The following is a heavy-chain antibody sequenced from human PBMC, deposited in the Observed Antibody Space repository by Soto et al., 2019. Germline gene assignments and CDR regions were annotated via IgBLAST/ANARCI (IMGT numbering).Heavy chain of an antibody. V-gene: IGHV3-23*01. D-gene: IGHD2-15*01. CDR3: ARGGARWPGYFDS. CDR2: ISGSGGST. J-gene: IGHJ4*02. CDR1: GFTFSSYA. Sequence: GSLRLSCAASGFTFSSYAMSWVRQAPGKGLEWVSAISGSGGSTYYADSVKGRFTISRDTSKNQFSLKLRSVTAADTAVYYCARGGARWPGYFDSWGQGALVTVSS.